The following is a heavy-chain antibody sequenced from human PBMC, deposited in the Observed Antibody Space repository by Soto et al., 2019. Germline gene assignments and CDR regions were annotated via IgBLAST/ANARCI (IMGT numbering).Heavy chain of an antibody. CDR3: AKAPDDCSGGSCYSGLGHTKAYYYYGMDV. CDR2: ISSDGNNK. Sequence: LRLSCAASGFTFSTYDMHWVRQAPGKGLEWVALISSDGNNKYYANSVKGRFTISRHNSKNTLDLQMNSLRAEDTAVYYCAKAPDDCSGGSCYSGLGHTKAYYYYGMDVWGQGTTVTVSS. CDR1: GFTFSTYD. V-gene: IGHV3-33*05. J-gene: IGHJ6*02. D-gene: IGHD2-15*01.